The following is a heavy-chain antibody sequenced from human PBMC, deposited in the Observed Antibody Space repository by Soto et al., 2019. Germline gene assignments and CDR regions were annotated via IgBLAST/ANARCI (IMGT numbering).Heavy chain of an antibody. V-gene: IGHV4-4*02. CDR1: GASVSSTYW. J-gene: IGHJ4*02. CDR2: INHSGST. CDR3: ASEPLRYFDWLTQAPFDY. Sequence: SETLSLTCAVSGASVSSTYWWSWVRQPPGKGPEWIGEINHSGSTNYNPSLKSRVTISVDTSKNQFSLKLSSVTAADTAVYYCASEPLRYFDWLTQAPFDYWGQGTLVTVSS. D-gene: IGHD3-9*01.